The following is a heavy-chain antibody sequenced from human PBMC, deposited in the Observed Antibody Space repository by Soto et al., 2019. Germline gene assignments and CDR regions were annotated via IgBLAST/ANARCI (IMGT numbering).Heavy chain of an antibody. Sequence: QVQLQQWGAGLLKPSETLSLTCAVYGGSFSGYYWNWIRQPPGKGLEWIGEIDHSGSTNYNPSLKRRLTFSIDTSTNHFSLKLSSVTAADTAVYYFARRGVSGLTLTRVRGAPPLPNWFDPWGQGTLVTVSS. CDR3: ARRGVSGLTLTRVRGAPPLPNWFDP. CDR2: IDHSGST. J-gene: IGHJ5*02. CDR1: GGSFSGYY. D-gene: IGHD3-10*01. V-gene: IGHV4-34*01.